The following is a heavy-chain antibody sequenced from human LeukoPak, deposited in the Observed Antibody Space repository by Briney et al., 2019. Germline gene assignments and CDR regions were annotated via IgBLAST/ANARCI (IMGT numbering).Heavy chain of an antibody. CDR3: ARDRDGFYYYGMDV. V-gene: IGHV3-21*01. D-gene: IGHD5-24*01. CDR2: ISSSSSYI. CDR1: GVTFSSYS. Sequence: PGGSLRLSCAASGVTFSSYSMNWVRQAPGKGLEWVSSISSSSSYIYYADSVKGRFTISRDNAKNSLYLQMNSLRAEDTAVYYCARDRDGFYYYGMDVWGQGTTVTVSS. J-gene: IGHJ6*02.